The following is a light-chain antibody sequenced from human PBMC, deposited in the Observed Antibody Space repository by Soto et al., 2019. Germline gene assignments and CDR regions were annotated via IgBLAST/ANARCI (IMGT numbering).Light chain of an antibody. Sequence: QSVLTQPPSVSAAPGQKVTISCSGSSSNIGNNYVAWYQQLPGTAPKLLIYDNNKRPSGIPDRFSGSKSGTSATLGITGLQTGDEADYYCGTWDISLSACVVFGTGTKVTVL. CDR1: SSNIGNNY. J-gene: IGLJ1*01. CDR3: GTWDISLSACVV. V-gene: IGLV1-51*01. CDR2: DNN.